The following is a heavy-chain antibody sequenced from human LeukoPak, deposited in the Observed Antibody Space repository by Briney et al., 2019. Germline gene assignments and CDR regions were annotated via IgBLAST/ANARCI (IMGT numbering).Heavy chain of an antibody. Sequence: ASVKVSCKASGGTFSSYAISWVRQAPGQGLEWMGRIIPILGIANYAQKFQGRVTITADKSTSTAYMELSSLRSEDTAVYYCARALDYCSGGSCFDHAFDYWGQGTLVTASS. J-gene: IGHJ4*02. D-gene: IGHD2-15*01. CDR1: GGTFSSYA. CDR3: ARALDYCSGGSCFDHAFDY. CDR2: IIPILGIA. V-gene: IGHV1-69*04.